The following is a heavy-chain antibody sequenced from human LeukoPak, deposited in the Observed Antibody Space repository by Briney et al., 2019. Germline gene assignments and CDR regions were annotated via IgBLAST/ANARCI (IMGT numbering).Heavy chain of an antibody. V-gene: IGHV1-69*13. Sequence: GASVKVSCKASGGTFSSYAISWVRQAPGQGLEWMGGIIPIFGTANYAQKFQGRVTITADESTSTAYMELSSLRSEDTAVCYCAMRGYYYDSSGPHFDYWGQGTLVTVSS. CDR3: AMRGYYYDSSGPHFDY. CDR1: GGTFSSYA. D-gene: IGHD3-22*01. CDR2: IIPIFGTA. J-gene: IGHJ4*02.